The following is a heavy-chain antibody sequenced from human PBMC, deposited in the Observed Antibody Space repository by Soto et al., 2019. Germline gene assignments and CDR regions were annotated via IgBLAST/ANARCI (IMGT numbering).Heavy chain of an antibody. CDR2: IYYSGST. Sequence: PSETLSLTCTVSGGSISSGDYHWSWIRQPPGKGLEWIGYIYYSGSTYYNPSLKSRVTISVDTSKNQFSLKLSSVTAADTAVYYCARAVVTVNWFDPWGQGTLVTVSS. CDR1: GGSISSGDYH. D-gene: IGHD2-15*01. J-gene: IGHJ5*02. CDR3: ARAVVTVNWFDP. V-gene: IGHV4-30-4*01.